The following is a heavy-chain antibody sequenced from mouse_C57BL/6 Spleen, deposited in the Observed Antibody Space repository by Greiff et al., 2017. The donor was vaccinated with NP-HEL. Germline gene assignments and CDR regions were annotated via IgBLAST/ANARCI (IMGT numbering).Heavy chain of an antibody. CDR3: ASTGWEAY. CDR2: ISYDGSN. D-gene: IGHD2-3*01. V-gene: IGHV3-6*01. CDR1: GYSITSGYY. Sequence: VQLKESGPGLVKPSQSLSLTCSVTGYSITSGYYWNWIRQFPGNKLEWMGYISYDGSNNYNPSLKNRISITRDTSKNQFFLKLNSVTTEDTATYYCASTGWEAYWGQGTLVTVSA. J-gene: IGHJ3*01.